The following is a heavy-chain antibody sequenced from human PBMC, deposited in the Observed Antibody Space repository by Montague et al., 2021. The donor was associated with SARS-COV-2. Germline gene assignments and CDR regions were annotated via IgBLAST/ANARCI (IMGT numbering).Heavy chain of an antibody. D-gene: IGHD5-12*01. V-gene: IGHV4-4*07. Sequence: SETLSLTCTVSGASVRTYYWSWIRQSAGKKLEWMGRLYTSGSTYXNPSFKSRVTMSLDTSKNLFPLNLSSMTAADTAVYYCARDGADYSFAYYHEMDVWGQGIAVTVSS. CDR1: GASVRTYY. J-gene: IGHJ6*02. CDR2: LYTSGST. CDR3: ARDGADYSFAYYHEMDV.